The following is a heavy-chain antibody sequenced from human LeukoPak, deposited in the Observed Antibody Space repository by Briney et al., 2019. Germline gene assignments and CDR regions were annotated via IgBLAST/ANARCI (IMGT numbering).Heavy chain of an antibody. V-gene: IGHV3-66*01. CDR1: GFTVSGNY. CDR2: IYSGDNT. Sequence: GGSLRLSCAASGFTVSGNYMSWVRQAPGKGLGWVSVIYSGDNTNYADSVKGRFTISRDYSKNTLYLQMSSLRAEDTAVYYCATGNQWLAFDYWGQGTLVTVSS. J-gene: IGHJ4*02. D-gene: IGHD6-19*01. CDR3: ATGNQWLAFDY.